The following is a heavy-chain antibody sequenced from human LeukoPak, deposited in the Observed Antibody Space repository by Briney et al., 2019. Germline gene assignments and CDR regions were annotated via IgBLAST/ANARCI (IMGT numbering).Heavy chain of an antibody. V-gene: IGHV3-11*01. Sequence: GGSLRLSCAASGFTFSDYYMSWIRQAPGKGLEWVSYISSSGSTIYYADSVKGRFTISRDNAKKSLYLQMNSLRAEDTAVYYCARDRGGSYYDAFDIWGQGTMVTVSS. D-gene: IGHD1-26*01. CDR3: ARDRGGSYYDAFDI. J-gene: IGHJ3*02. CDR1: GFTFSDYY. CDR2: ISSSGSTI.